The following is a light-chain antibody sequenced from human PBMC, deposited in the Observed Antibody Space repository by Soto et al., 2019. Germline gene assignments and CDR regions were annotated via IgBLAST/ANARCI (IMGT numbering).Light chain of an antibody. CDR3: TSYTSSSTLYV. J-gene: IGLJ1*01. CDR2: DVR. V-gene: IGLV2-14*01. CDR1: SSDVGGYNY. Sequence: QSVLTQPASVSGSPGQSITISCTGTSSDVGGYNYVSWCQQHPGKAPKLMIYDVRNRASGASNRFSGSKSGNTASLTISGLQAEDEADYYCTSYTSSSTLYVFGTGTKLTVL.